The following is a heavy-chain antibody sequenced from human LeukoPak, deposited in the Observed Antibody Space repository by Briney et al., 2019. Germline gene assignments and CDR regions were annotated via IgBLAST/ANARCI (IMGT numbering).Heavy chain of an antibody. CDR3: AKDRVAMAGNRFDY. V-gene: IGHV3-30*18. D-gene: IGHD6-19*01. CDR2: ISYDGSNK. Sequence: GGSLRLSCAASGFTFSSYGMHWVRQAPGKGLEWVAVISYDGSNKYYADSVKGRFTISRDNSKNTLYLQMNSLRAEDTAVYYCAKDRVAMAGNRFDYWGQGTLVTVSS. J-gene: IGHJ4*02. CDR1: GFTFSSYG.